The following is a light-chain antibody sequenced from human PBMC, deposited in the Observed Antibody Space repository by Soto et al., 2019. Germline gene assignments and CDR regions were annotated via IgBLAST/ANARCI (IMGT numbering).Light chain of an antibody. V-gene: IGLV1-44*01. CDR1: SSNVGSNT. CDR2: SDD. CDR3: ASWEDSLNGGV. J-gene: IGLJ3*02. Sequence: QSVLTQPPSASGTPGQRVTISCSGSSSNVGSNTVSWYQQLPGTAPNVLIYSDDQRPSGVPDRFSGSRSGSSASLAISGLESGDEADYYCASWEDSLNGGVIGGGTKLTVL.